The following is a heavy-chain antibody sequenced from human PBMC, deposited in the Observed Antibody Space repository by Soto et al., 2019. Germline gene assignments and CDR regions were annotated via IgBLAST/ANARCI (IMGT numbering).Heavy chain of an antibody. Sequence: PGGSLRLSCAAPGFAFRCYNMNWVRQAPGKGLEWVASISSGSSDIYYADSVKGRFTISRDNAKNSLFLQMDSLRAEDSAVYYCASATVVAATFDFWGQGTLVTVSS. CDR1: GFAFRCYN. CDR2: ISSGSSDI. CDR3: ASATVVAATFDF. J-gene: IGHJ4*02. V-gene: IGHV3-21*01. D-gene: IGHD2-15*01.